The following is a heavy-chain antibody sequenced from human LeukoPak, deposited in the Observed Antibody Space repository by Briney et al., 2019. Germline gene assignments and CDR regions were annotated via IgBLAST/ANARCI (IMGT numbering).Heavy chain of an antibody. D-gene: IGHD3-10*01. CDR2: ISSSGSTI. V-gene: IGHV3-48*03. J-gene: IGHJ6*03. Sequence: GGSLRLSCAASGFTFSSYEMSWVRQAPGKGLEWVSYISSSGSTIYYADSVKGRFTISRDNSKNTLYLRMNSLRVEDTAFYYCAKSPKSPAISMVRGVSSYNYYMDVWGKGTTVTISS. CDR1: GFTFSSYE. CDR3: AKSPKSPAISMVRGVSSYNYYMDV.